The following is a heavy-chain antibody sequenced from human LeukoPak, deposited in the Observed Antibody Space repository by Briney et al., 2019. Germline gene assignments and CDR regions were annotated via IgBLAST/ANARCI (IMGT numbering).Heavy chain of an antibody. D-gene: IGHD3-22*01. Sequence: IGEINHSGSTNYNPSLKSRVTISVDTSKNQFSLKLSSVTAADTAVYYCAITYDSSGYLGDYWGQGTLVTVSS. CDR2: INHSGST. CDR3: AITYDSSGYLGDY. J-gene: IGHJ4*02. V-gene: IGHV4-34*01.